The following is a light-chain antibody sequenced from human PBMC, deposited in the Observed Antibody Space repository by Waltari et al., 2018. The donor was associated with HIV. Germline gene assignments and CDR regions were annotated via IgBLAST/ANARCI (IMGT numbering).Light chain of an antibody. CDR1: QSLLHSNGYNF. CDR2: LGS. J-gene: IGKJ4*01. V-gene: IGKV2-28*01. CDR3: MQALQTLS. Sequence: IAMPQSSLSLSAPPGEPASISSTSSQSLLHSNGYNFLDWYLQRPRQSPQLLIYLGSYRASGVPDRFSGSGSGTNFTLTINRVEAEDAGIYYCMQALQTLSFGEGTKVEIK.